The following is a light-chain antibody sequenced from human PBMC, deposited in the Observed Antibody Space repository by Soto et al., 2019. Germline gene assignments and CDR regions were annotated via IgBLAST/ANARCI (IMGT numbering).Light chain of an antibody. J-gene: IGLJ1*01. CDR1: SSDVGAYNY. V-gene: IGLV2-8*01. CDR3: SSHAGNNNYV. Sequence: QSALTQPPSASGSVGQSVTISCTGTSSDVGAYNYVSWYQQHPXXXXXLMIYEVSKRPSGVPDRFSGSKSGYTASLTVSGLQAEDEADYYCSSHAGNNNYVFGTGTKVTVL. CDR2: EVS.